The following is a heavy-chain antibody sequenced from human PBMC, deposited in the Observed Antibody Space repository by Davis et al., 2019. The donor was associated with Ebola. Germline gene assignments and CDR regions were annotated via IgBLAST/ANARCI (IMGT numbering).Heavy chain of an antibody. Sequence: MPSETLSLTCTVSGGSISNYYWSWIRQPPGKGLEWIGYIYHSCHTNSNLPLKSRVTLSVETSRNQFSLKVNSVTAADTAIYYCARHVRGKVAGGSSDYWGQGTQVTVSS. J-gene: IGHJ4*02. D-gene: IGHD6-13*01. CDR3: ARHVRGKVAGGSSDY. V-gene: IGHV4-59*08. CDR2: IYHSCHT. CDR1: GGSISNYY.